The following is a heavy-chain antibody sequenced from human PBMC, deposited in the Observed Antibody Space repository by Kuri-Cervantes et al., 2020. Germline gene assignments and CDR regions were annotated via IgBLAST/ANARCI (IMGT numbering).Heavy chain of an antibody. Sequence: ASVKVSCKASGYTFTRYGISWVRQAPGQGLEWMGWIRAYNGDTNYAQGFQDRVTMTTDTSTSTAYMELRSLRSDDTAIYYCVREPRTSRDYYFDYWGQGTLVTVSS. CDR2: IRAYNGDT. J-gene: IGHJ4*02. D-gene: IGHD3/OR15-3a*01. CDR3: VREPRTSRDYYFDY. CDR1: GYTFTRYG. V-gene: IGHV1-18*01.